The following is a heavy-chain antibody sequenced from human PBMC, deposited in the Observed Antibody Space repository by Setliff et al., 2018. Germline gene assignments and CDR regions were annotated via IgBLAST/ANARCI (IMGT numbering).Heavy chain of an antibody. V-gene: IGHV7-4-1*02. CDR1: GYTFTTYA. Sequence: ASVQVPCKASGYTFTTYAISWMRQAPGQGLEWMGWINTNTGNPSYAQGFTGRFVFSLDTSVSTAYLQISSLKAEDTALYYCARASRFGTIKYRGDYYMDVWGKGTTVTVSS. J-gene: IGHJ6*03. CDR3: ARASRFGTIKYRGDYYMDV. CDR2: INTNTGNP. D-gene: IGHD3-10*01.